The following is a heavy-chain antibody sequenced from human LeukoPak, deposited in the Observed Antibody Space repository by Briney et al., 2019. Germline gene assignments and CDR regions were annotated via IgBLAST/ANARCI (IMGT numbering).Heavy chain of an antibody. J-gene: IGHJ4*02. CDR1: AGSISSGGYY. V-gene: IGHV4-31*03. Sequence: PSQTLSLTCTVSAGSISSGGYYWGWVRQHPGKGLEWIGYIYYSGSTYYSPSLKSRVTISVDTSKNQFSLTLSSVTAADTAVYYCARGLPYSDRGDNWGQGTLVTVSS. D-gene: IGHD6-13*01. CDR2: IYYSGST. CDR3: ARGLPYSDRGDN.